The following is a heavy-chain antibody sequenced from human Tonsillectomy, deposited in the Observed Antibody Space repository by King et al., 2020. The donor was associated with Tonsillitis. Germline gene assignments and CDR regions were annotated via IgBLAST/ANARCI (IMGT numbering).Heavy chain of an antibody. D-gene: IGHD3-10*01. Sequence: TLQESGPTLVKPTQTLTLTCTLSGFSITSSGVGVGWIRQSPGKALEWLALIYWDDDKRYSPSLKSGLVSTKDTSNNQVVLTVANMGPVDTRTYYCARRQGLCVGNGWKEGVFGFWGQGSLVSVSS. V-gene: IGHV2-5*02. CDR2: IYWDDDK. CDR1: GFSITSSGVG. J-gene: IGHJ4*02. CDR3: ARRQGLCVGNGWKEGVFGF.